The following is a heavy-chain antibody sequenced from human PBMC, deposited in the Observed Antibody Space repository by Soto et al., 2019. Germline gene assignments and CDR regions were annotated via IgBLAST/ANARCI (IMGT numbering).Heavy chain of an antibody. D-gene: IGHD1-26*01. Sequence: QVQLVESGGGVVQPGRSLRLSCAASGLTFSDYGMHWVRQAPGKGLEWVAAISCDGSNKYYADSVKGRFTISRDNSKNTLYLQMNSLGAEDTAVYYCAKVVIVGATFNSFGYWGQGALVTVSS. CDR1: GLTFSDYG. CDR3: AKVVIVGATFNSFGY. J-gene: IGHJ4*02. CDR2: ISCDGSNK. V-gene: IGHV3-30*18.